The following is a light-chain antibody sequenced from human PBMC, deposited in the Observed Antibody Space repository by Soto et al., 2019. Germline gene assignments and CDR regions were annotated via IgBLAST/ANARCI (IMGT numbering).Light chain of an antibody. J-gene: IGKJ4*01. Sequence: EIVMTQSPATLSASPGEGATLSCKAGQNVYNNLAWYQQRPGQPPRLLIYDASTRATGISARFSGSGYGTEFTLTISRLQSEGFAVYFCQQCRNWPRTFGGGTKVEIK. CDR1: QNVYNN. V-gene: IGKV3-15*01. CDR2: DAS. CDR3: QQCRNWPRT.